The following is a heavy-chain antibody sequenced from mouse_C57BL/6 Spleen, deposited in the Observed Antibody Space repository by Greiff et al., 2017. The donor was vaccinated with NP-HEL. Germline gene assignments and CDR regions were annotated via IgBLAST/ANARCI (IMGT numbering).Heavy chain of an antibody. Sequence: EVKLVESGGGLVKPGGSLKLSCAASGFTFSDYGMHWVRQAPEKGLEWVAYISSGSSTIYYADTVKGRFTISRDNAKNTLFLQMTSLRSEDTAMYYCARGDLLGIFMDYWGQGTSVTVSS. CDR3: ARGDLLGIFMDY. D-gene: IGHD2-1*01. J-gene: IGHJ4*01. CDR1: GFTFSDYG. CDR2: ISSGSSTI. V-gene: IGHV5-17*01.